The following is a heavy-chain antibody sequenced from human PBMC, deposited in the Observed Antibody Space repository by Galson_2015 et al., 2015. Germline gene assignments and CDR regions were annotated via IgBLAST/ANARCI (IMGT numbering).Heavy chain of an antibody. CDR3: ARTPGTLFYYDSSGYLYSFDL. V-gene: IGHV3-21*01. D-gene: IGHD3-22*01. CDR2: ISSSSSYI. Sequence: SLRLSCAASGFTFDSYIINWVRQAPGRGLEWVSSISSSSSYIYYADSVKGRFTITRDNAKSSLSLQMNSLRAEDTAVYYCARTPGTLFYYDSSGYLYSFDLWGQGALVTVSS. J-gene: IGHJ4*02. CDR1: GFTFDSYI.